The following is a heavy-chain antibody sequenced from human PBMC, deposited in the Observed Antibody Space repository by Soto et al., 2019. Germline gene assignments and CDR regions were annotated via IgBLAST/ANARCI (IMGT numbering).Heavy chain of an antibody. CDR2: IYYSGST. CDR1: GGSISSYY. CDR3: ARRIVGANTPFDY. D-gene: IGHD1-26*01. Sequence: SETLSLTCAVSGGSISSYYWTWIRQPPGKGLEWIGYIYYSGSTNYNPSLKSRVTISVDTSKNQFSLKLSSVTAADTAVYYCARRIVGANTPFDYWGQGTLVTAPQ. V-gene: IGHV4-59*08. J-gene: IGHJ4*02.